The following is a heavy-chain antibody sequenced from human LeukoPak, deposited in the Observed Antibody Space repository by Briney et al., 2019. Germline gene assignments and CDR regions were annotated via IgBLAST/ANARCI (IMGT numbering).Heavy chain of an antibody. Sequence: PGGSLRLSCAASGFTFSDYYMSWIRQAPGKGLECLSHISNSGSPVYYADSMRGRFTISRDNAKNFLYLQMNSPRAEDTAVYYCAELGITMIGGVWGKGTTVTISS. CDR3: AELGITMIGGV. CDR2: ISNSGSPV. CDR1: GFTFSDYY. J-gene: IGHJ6*04. D-gene: IGHD3-10*02. V-gene: IGHV3-11*04.